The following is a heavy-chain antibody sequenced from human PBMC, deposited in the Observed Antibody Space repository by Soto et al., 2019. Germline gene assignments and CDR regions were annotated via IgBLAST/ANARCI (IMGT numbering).Heavy chain of an antibody. J-gene: IGHJ3*02. CDR2: INAGNGNT. Sequence: QVQLVQSGAEVKKPGASVKVSCKASGYTFTSYAMHWVRQAPGQRLEWMGWINAGNGNTKYSQKFQGIVTITRDTSASTAYMELSRLRSEYTAVYYCARDLIDYDFWGGYYPASDAFDIWGQGTMVTVSS. V-gene: IGHV1-3*01. CDR3: ARDLIDYDFWGGYYPASDAFDI. D-gene: IGHD3-3*01. CDR1: GYTFTSYA.